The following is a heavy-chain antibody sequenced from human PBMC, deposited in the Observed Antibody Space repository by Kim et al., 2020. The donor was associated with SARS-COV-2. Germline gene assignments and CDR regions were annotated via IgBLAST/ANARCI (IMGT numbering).Heavy chain of an antibody. V-gene: IGHV4-34*01. CDR2: INHSGST. Sequence: SETLSLTCAVYGGSFSGYYWSWIRQPPGKGLEWIGEINHSGSTNYNPSLKSRVTISVDTSKNQFSLKLSSVTAADTAVYYCARESDYYYYGMDVWGQGTTVTVSS. J-gene: IGHJ6*02. CDR3: ARESDYYYYGMDV. CDR1: GGSFSGYY.